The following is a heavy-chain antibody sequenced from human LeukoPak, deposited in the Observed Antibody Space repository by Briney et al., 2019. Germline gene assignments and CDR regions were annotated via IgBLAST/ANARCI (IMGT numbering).Heavy chain of an antibody. V-gene: IGHV4-34*01. J-gene: IGHJ3*02. CDR1: GESFSGYY. CDR2: INHYGST. CDR3: AREGWQWLVHAFDI. Sequence: SETLSLTCAVYGESFSGYYWSWIRQSPGKGLEWIGEINHYGSTNYNPSLKSRVTISVDTSKNQFSLKLTSVTAADTAVYYCAREGWQWLVHAFDIWGQGTMVTVSS. D-gene: IGHD6-19*01.